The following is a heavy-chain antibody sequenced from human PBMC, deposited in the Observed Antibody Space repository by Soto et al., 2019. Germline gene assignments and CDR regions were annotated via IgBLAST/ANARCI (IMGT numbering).Heavy chain of an antibody. J-gene: IGHJ4*02. Sequence: PGGSLRLSCAASGFTFSSAWFNWVRQAPGKGLEWVGRIKSQNDGGTTDYAAPVRDRFTISKDDSKNTLYLQMNSLKTEDTGVYFCTADLPEFIPQVDSWGQGTLVTVSS. CDR2: IKSQNDGGTT. CDR1: GFTFSSAW. V-gene: IGHV3-15*07. CDR3: TADLPEFIPQVDS.